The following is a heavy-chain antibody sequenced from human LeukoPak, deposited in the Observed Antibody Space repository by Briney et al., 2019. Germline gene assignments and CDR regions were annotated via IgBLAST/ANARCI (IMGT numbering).Heavy chain of an antibody. CDR2: ISVSGGST. J-gene: IGHJ6*03. Sequence: PGGSLRLSCAASGFTFRSYAMSWVRQAPGKGLEWVSAISVSGGSTYYADSARGRFTISRDNSKNTLYLQMNSLRAEDKAVYYCAKDLLRNTAMVTGYYYYYYMDVWGKGTTVTVSS. D-gene: IGHD5-18*01. CDR1: GFTFRSYA. CDR3: AKDLLRNTAMVTGYYYYYYMDV. V-gene: IGHV3-23*01.